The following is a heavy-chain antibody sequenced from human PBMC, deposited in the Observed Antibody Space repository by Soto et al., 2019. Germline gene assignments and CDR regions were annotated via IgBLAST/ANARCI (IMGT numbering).Heavy chain of an antibody. V-gene: IGHV4-34*01. J-gene: IGHJ4*02. Sequence: SETLSLTCAVYGGSFSGYYWTWIRQPPGKGLEWIGEINHSGSTNYNPSLKSRVTISADTSKSQFSLKVTSMTAADTAVYYCARVELAAAGIWGQGNLVTVSS. CDR3: ARVELAAAGI. CDR2: INHSGST. CDR1: GGSFSGYY. D-gene: IGHD6-13*01.